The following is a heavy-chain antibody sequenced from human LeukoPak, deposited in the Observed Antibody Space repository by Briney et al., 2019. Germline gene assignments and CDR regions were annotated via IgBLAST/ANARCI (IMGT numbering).Heavy chain of an antibody. J-gene: IGHJ4*02. Sequence: GASVKVSCKASGYTFTSYDINWVRQATGQGLEWMGWMNPNSGKTGYAQKFQGRVTMTRNTSISTAYMELSSLRSEDTAVYYCARGIRRGSGYPLAYWGQGTLVTVSS. D-gene: IGHD3-22*01. CDR2: MNPNSGKT. CDR3: ARGIRRGSGYPLAY. CDR1: GYTFTSYD. V-gene: IGHV1-8*01.